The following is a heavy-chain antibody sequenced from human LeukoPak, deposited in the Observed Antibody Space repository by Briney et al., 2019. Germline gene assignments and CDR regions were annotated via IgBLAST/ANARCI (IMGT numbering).Heavy chain of an antibody. Sequence: TPGGSLRLSCAASGFTFSSYSMNWVRQAPGKGLEWVSSISSSSSYIYYADSVKGRFTISRDNAKNSLYLQMNSLRAEDTAVYYCARAGGSFDAFDIWGQGTMVRDSS. CDR1: GFTFSSYS. V-gene: IGHV3-21*01. D-gene: IGHD2-15*01. CDR2: ISSSSSYI. CDR3: ARAGGSFDAFDI. J-gene: IGHJ3*02.